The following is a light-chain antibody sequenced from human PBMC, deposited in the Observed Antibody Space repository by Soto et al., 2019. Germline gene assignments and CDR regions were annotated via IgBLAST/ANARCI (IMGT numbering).Light chain of an antibody. V-gene: IGLV2-8*01. J-gene: IGLJ2*01. CDR1: SSDVGGYNY. CDR3: SSYAGNNNLV. Sequence: QSVLTQPPSASGSPGQSVTISCAGTSSDVGGYNYVSWYQQHPGKAPQLMIYEVTKRPSGVPARFSGSKSGNTASLTVSGLQADDDADYYCSSYAGNNNLVFGGGTKLTVL. CDR2: EVT.